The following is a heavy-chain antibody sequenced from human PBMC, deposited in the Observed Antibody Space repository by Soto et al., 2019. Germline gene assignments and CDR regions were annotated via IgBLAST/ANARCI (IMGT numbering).Heavy chain of an antibody. J-gene: IGHJ4*02. D-gene: IGHD3-22*01. CDR1: GGTFSSYT. CDR2: IIPILGIA. CDR3: ARDPDYYDSSGLDY. Sequence: QVQLVQSGAEVKKPGSSVKVSCKASGGTFSSYTISWVRQAPGQGLEWMGRIIPILGIANYAQKFQGRVTITEDKSTSTAYMELSSLRSEDTAVYYCARDPDYYDSSGLDYWGQGTLVTVSS. V-gene: IGHV1-69*08.